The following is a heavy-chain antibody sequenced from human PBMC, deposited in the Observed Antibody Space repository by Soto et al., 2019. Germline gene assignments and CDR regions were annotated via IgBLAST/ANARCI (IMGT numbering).Heavy chain of an antibody. CDR3: AKGLEGYCTTTSCYTYFGLDV. D-gene: IGHD2-2*01. V-gene: IGHV3-30*18. CDR1: GFTFSSYV. J-gene: IGHJ6*02. Sequence: PGGSLRLSCAASGFTFSSYVMHWVRQAPGKGLEWVAVISYDGSNKYYADSVKGRFTISRDNSKHTLYLQMNSLRPEDTAVYYCAKGLEGYCTTTSCYTYFGLDVWGQGTTVTVSS. CDR2: ISYDGSNK.